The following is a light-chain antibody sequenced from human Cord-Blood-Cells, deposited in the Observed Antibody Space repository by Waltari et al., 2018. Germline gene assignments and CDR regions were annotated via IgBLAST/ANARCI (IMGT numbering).Light chain of an antibody. V-gene: IGLV1-44*01. CDR2: SNN. CDR3: AAWDDSLNGWV. Sequence: QSVLTQPPSASGTPGQRVTISCSGSSSNIGSNTVNWYQQLPGTAPKLLIYSNNQRPSGVPARFSGSKSGTSASLAISGLQSEYEADYYCAAWDDSLNGWVFGGGTKLTVL. CDR1: SSNIGSNT. J-gene: IGLJ3*02.